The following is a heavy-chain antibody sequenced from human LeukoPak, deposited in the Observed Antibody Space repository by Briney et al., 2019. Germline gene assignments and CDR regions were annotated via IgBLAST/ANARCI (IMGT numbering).Heavy chain of an antibody. V-gene: IGHV3-64D*06. D-gene: IGHD5-12*01. CDR3: VKVSGYNDY. J-gene: IGHJ4*02. CDR2: ISSNGGST. Sequence: GGSLRLSCAASGFTFSNAWMSWVRQAPGKGLEYVSAISSNGGSTYYADSVKGRFTISRDNSKNTLYLQMSSLRAEDTAVYYCVKVSGYNDYWGQGTLVTVSS. CDR1: GFTFSNAW.